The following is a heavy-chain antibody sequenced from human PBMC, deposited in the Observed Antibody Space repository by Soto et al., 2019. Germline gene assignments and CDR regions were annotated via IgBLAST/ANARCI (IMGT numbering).Heavy chain of an antibody. CDR2: ISYDGSNK. CDR1: GFTFSSYA. CDR3: ARVMYYYDSSGYYPVASGFDY. D-gene: IGHD3-22*01. V-gene: IGHV3-30-3*01. Sequence: GSLRLSCAASGFTFSSYAMHRVRQAPGKGLEWVAVISYDGSNKYYADSVKGRFTISRDNSKNTLYLQMNSLRAEDTAVYYCARVMYYYDSSGYYPVASGFDYWGQGTLVTVSS. J-gene: IGHJ4*02.